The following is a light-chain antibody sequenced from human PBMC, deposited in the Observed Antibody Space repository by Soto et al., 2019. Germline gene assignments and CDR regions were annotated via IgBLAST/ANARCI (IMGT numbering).Light chain of an antibody. CDR1: QSAGDF. Sequence: EIVMTQSPATLSVSPGGTASLSCRASQSAGDFLAWYQQKPGKAPSVLIYYISTRATGIPARFSGSGSGTEFTLTINSLPSEDSALYYCQQHNQWPITFGQGTRLEIK. CDR3: QQHNQWPIT. J-gene: IGKJ5*01. V-gene: IGKV3D-15*01. CDR2: YIS.